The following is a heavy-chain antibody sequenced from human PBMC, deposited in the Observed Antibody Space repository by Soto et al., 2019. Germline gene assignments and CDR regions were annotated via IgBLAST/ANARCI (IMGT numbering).Heavy chain of an antibody. Sequence: QLHLQESGPGLVTPAETLSLTCTISGGSVTSSHWWSWVRQPPGKRLEWIGEIYHSGGTNYNPSLGTRATLSIDKSTNHVSLPLTSVTAAAPAIYFCARSGISWTYRYHIDSWGQGTLATASS. D-gene: IGHD3-16*02. CDR1: GGSVTSSHW. CDR3: ARSGISWTYRYHIDS. J-gene: IGHJ4*02. CDR2: IYHSGGT. V-gene: IGHV4-4*01.